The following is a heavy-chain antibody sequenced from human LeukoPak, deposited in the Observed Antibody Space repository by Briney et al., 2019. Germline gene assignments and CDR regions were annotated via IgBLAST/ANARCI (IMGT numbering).Heavy chain of an antibody. CDR3: ARDYSSSSGYFDY. V-gene: IGHV1-2*02. J-gene: IGHJ4*02. CDR2: INPNSGGT. CDR1: GYTFTGSY. D-gene: IGHD6-6*01. Sequence: ASVKVPCKASGYTFTGSYIHWLRQAPGQGLEWMGWINPNSGGTNYAQKFQGRVTMTRDTSISTAYMELSSLRSDDTAVYYCARDYSSSSGYFDYWGQGTLVTVSS.